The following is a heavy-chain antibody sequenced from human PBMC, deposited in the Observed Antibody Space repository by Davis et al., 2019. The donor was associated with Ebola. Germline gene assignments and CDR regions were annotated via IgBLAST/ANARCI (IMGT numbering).Heavy chain of an antibody. V-gene: IGHV3-21*01. Sequence: GALKISCAASGFTFSSHSMNWVRQAPGKGLEWVSCISSSGTYISYADSVKGRFTVSRDNAKNSLFLQMSSLRADDTAVYYCARGEQWPYWGQGTLVTVSS. D-gene: IGHD6-19*01. CDR2: ISSSGTYI. CDR3: ARGEQWPY. J-gene: IGHJ4*02. CDR1: GFTFSSHS.